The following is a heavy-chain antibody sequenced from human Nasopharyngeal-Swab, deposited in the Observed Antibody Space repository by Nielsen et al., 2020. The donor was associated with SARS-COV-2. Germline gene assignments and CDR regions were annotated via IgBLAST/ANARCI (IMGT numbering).Heavy chain of an antibody. V-gene: IGHV4-59*01. J-gene: IGHJ4*02. CDR3: ASGELNPFVY. D-gene: IGHD3-10*01. Sequence: SETLSLTCTVSGGSISSYYWSWIRQPPGKGLEWIGYIYYSGSTNYNPSLKSRVTISVDTSKNQFSLKLSSVTAADTAVYYCASGELNPFVYWGQGTLVTVSS. CDR1: GGSISSYY. CDR2: IYYSGST.